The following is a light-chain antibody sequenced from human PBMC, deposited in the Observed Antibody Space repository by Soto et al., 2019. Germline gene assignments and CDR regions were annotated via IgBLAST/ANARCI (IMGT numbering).Light chain of an antibody. CDR3: QHDNSDPWT. V-gene: IGKV1-5*01. CDR1: QTIRRW. CDR2: DAS. J-gene: IGKJ1*01. Sequence: DIEMTQSPSTLSASVGDRVTITCRASQTIRRWLAWYQQRPGKAPKVLIYDASTLESGVPARFSGSGSETEFTLTISSLQPEDSATYYCQHDNSDPWTFGQGTKVDIK.